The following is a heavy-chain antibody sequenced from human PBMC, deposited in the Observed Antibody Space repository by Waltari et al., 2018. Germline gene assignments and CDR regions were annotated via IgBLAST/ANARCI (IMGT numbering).Heavy chain of an antibody. CDR2: INPDGSQK. CDR1: GFTFNTYW. Sequence: EVQLVESGGDLVRPGGALRLSGAAPGFTFNTYWMKWSRQAPGKGLEWVANINPDGSQKFYVDSVKGRFTVSRDNAQNSLYLQMNNLRAEDTAVYYCTTLARGESGDNWAHGTLVTVSS. CDR3: TTLARGESGDN. J-gene: IGHJ4*01. V-gene: IGHV3-7*01. D-gene: IGHD3-16*01.